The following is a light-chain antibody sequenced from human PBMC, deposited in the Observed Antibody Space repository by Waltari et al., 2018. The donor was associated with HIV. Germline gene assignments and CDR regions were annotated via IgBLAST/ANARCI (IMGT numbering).Light chain of an antibody. V-gene: IGLV3-21*04. Sequence: SYVVTQPPSVSVAPGETATITCGGNTIGGASVPWYQQKPGHAPVLVIYDDSDRPSGIPERLSASNSGNTATLTISRVEAGDEADYYCQVWDIRSDSVVFGGGTKLTVL. J-gene: IGLJ2*01. CDR3: QVWDIRSDSVV. CDR1: TIGGAS. CDR2: DDS.